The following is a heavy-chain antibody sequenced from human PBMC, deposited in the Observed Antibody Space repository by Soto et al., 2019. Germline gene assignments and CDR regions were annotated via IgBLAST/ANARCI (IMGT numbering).Heavy chain of an antibody. J-gene: IGHJ1*01. D-gene: IGHD2-15*01. Sequence: PGGSLRLSCAASGVTFSSYAMSWVRQAPGKGLEWVSAISGSGGSTYYADSVKGRFTISRDNSKNTLYLQMNSLRAEDTAVYYCAKGYCSGGSCYSNIFQHWGQGTLVTVSS. V-gene: IGHV3-23*01. CDR3: AKGYCSGGSCYSNIFQH. CDR1: GVTFSSYA. CDR2: ISGSGGST.